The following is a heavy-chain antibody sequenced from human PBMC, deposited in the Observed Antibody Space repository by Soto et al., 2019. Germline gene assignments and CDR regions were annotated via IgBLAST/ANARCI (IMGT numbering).Heavy chain of an antibody. CDR3: VQTTGWAGFDF. Sequence: EVQLVESGGGLIQPGGSLRLSCAASGFAVSSKYMTWVRQAPGKGLEWVSVIYGGGTTSYADSVKGRFTISSDTSKITLYLQMNSLRAEDTAVYHCVQTTGWAGFDFWGQGTVVTVSS. CDR1: GFAVSSKY. J-gene: IGHJ4*02. D-gene: IGHD6-19*01. V-gene: IGHV3-53*01. CDR2: IYGGGTT.